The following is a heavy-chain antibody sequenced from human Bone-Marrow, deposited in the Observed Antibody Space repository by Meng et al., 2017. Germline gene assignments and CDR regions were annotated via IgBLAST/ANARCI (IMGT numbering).Heavy chain of an antibody. V-gene: IGHV1-8*01. CDR1: GYTFTSYD. J-gene: IGHJ4*02. D-gene: IGHD3-10*01. Sequence: QGEVGPGGGEVKKAGALENVSCKASGYTFTSYDINWVRQATGQGLEWMGWMNPNSGNTGYAQKFQGRVTMTRNTSISTAYMELSSLRSEDTAVYYCARYGSGSQIDYWGQGTLVTVSS. CDR3: ARYGSGSQIDY. CDR2: MNPNSGNT.